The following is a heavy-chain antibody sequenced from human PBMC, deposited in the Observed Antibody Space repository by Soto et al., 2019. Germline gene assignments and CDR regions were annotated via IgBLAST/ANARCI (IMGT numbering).Heavy chain of an antibody. Sequence: SETLSLTCTLSRGSISSYYWSWIRQPAGKGLECIGRIYTRGSTNYNPSLKSRVTMSVDTSKNQFSLKLSSVTAADTAVYYCARDSWGATLDYWGQGTLVTLSS. V-gene: IGHV4-4*07. J-gene: IGHJ4*02. CDR1: RGSISSYY. CDR2: IYTRGST. CDR3: ARDSWGATLDY. D-gene: IGHD1-26*01.